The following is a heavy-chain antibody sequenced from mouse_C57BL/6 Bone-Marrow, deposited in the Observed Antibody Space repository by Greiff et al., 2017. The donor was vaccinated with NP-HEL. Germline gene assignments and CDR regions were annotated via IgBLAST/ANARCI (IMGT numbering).Heavy chain of an antibody. CDR1: GYTFTDYY. J-gene: IGHJ2*01. CDR3: ARYGENGYYFDY. Sequence: QVQLQQSGAELVRPGASVKLSCKASGYTFTDYYINWVKQRPGQGLEWIARIYPGSGNTYYNEKFKGKATLTAEKSSSTAYMQLSSLTSEDSAVYFCARYGENGYYFDYWGQGTTLTVSS. V-gene: IGHV1-76*01. D-gene: IGHD2-2*01. CDR2: IYPGSGNT.